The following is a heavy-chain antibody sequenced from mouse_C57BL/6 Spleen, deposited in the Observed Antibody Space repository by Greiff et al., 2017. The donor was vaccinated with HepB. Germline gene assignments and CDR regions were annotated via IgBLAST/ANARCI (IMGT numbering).Heavy chain of an antibody. V-gene: IGHV1-72*01. CDR1: GYTFTSYW. J-gene: IGHJ4*01. CDR2: IDPNSGGT. D-gene: IGHD1-1*01. Sequence: QVQLQQPGAELVKPGASVKLSCKASGYTFTSYWMHWVKQRPGRGLEWIGRIDPNSGGTKYNEKFKSKATLTVDKPSSTAYMQLSSLTPEDSAVYYCARDYGLYAMDYWGQGTSVTVSS. CDR3: ARDYGLYAMDY.